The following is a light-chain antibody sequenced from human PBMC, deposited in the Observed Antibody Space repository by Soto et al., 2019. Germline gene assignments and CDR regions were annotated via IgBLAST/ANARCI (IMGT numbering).Light chain of an antibody. CDR2: EVN. CDR1: SSDVGGYNS. Sequence: QSVLTQPPSASGSPGQSVTISCTGTSSDVGGYNSVSWHRQYPGKAPKLMIYEVNKRPSGVPDRFSGSKSGNTASLTVSGLQAEDEADYYCSSYAGSNNLWLFGSNNLWVFGGGTKVTVL. J-gene: IGLJ3*02. CDR3: SSYAGSNNLWLFGSNNLWV. V-gene: IGLV2-8*01.